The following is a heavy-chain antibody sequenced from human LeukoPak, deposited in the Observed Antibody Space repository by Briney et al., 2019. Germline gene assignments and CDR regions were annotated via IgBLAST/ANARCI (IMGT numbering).Heavy chain of an antibody. D-gene: IGHD3-9*01. CDR3: AGGYYDILTGYYVAYDY. CDR2: ISGSGGST. J-gene: IGHJ4*02. Sequence: GGTLRLSCAASGFTFSSYGMRWVRQAPGKGLEWVSAISGSGGSTYYADSVKGRFTISRDNSKNTLYLQMNSLRAEDTAVYYCAGGYYDILTGYYVAYDYWGQGTLVTVSS. V-gene: IGHV3-23*01. CDR1: GFTFSSYG.